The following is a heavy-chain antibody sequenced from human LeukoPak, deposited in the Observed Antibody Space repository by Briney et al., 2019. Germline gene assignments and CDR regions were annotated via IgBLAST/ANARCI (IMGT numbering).Heavy chain of an antibody. V-gene: IGHV3-30-3*01. CDR2: ISYDGSNI. J-gene: IGHJ4*02. CDR1: GFTVSRDV. CDR3: ARDCREIYVSIALDH. D-gene: IGHD5-12*01. Sequence: PWRSLRLSCAASGFTVSRDVLYSIRQAPGRGLEWVAAISYDGSNIYYANSVRGRFTISRDNSKNTLYLQMDSLRAEDTAVYFFARDCREIYVSIALDHWGRGTLVTVSS.